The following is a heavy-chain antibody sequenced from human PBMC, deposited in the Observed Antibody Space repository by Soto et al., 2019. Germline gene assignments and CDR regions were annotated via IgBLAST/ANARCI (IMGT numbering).Heavy chain of an antibody. CDR2: ITGSYST. J-gene: IGHJ4*02. CDR1: GFTFSSYA. CDR3: AKTSYYNDRSGYYYFDY. D-gene: IGHD3-22*01. Sequence: PGGSLRLSCAASGFTFSSYAMSWFRQAPGKGLEWVSTITGSYSTYYADSVKGRFTVSRDNSKKTLYLQMNSLRAEDTAVYYCAKTSYYNDRSGYYYFDYWGQGTLVTVSS. V-gene: IGHV3-23*01.